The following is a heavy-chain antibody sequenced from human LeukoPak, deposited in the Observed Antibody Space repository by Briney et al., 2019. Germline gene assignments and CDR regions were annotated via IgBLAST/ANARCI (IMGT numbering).Heavy chain of an antibody. CDR3: ARGTQRGLVGATSESIDS. V-gene: IGHV4-39*01. J-gene: IGHJ4*02. Sequence: SETLSLTCTVSGGSVSSTSSYWGWIRRPPEKGLEWIGSIYSGGATYYNPSLKSRVTMSVGTSKNQFSLRLSSVTAADTAVYYCARGTQRGLVGATSESIDSWGQGALVAVSS. CDR2: IYSGGAT. D-gene: IGHD1-26*01. CDR1: GGSVSSTSSY.